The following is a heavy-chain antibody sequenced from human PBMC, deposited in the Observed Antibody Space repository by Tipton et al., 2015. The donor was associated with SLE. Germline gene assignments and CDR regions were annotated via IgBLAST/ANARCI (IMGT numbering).Heavy chain of an antibody. CDR1: GGSISSYY. CDR2: IYYSGST. V-gene: IGHV4-59*07. J-gene: IGHJ4*02. Sequence: TLSLTCTVSGGSISSYYWSWIRQPPGKGLEWIGYIYYSGSTNYNPSLKSRVTISVDTSKNHFSLKVSSVTAADTAVYYCARWAGPTVNFDYWGQGTLVTVSS. CDR3: ARWAGPTVNFDY. D-gene: IGHD4-11*01.